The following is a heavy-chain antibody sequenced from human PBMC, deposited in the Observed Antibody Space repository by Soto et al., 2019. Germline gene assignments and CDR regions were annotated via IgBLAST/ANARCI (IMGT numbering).Heavy chain of an antibody. J-gene: IGHJ6*02. CDR1: GGSISSYY. V-gene: IGHV4-59*01. CDR3: ARFVRYCSATTCSTRGDA. CDR2: IYYSGST. Sequence: PSETMSLTCTVSGGSISSYYWSWIRQPPGKGLEWIGYIYYSGSTNYNPSLKSRVTISVDTSKNQFSLKLSSVTAADTAVYDCARFVRYCSATTCSTRGDAWGQGITVTVSS. D-gene: IGHD2-2*01.